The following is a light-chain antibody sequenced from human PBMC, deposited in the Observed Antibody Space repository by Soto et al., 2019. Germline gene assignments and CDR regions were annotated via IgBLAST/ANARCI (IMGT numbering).Light chain of an antibody. V-gene: IGLV4-69*01. CDR3: QTWGTGIVV. J-gene: IGLJ2*01. CDR1: SGHSSYA. Sequence: QPVLTQSPSASASLGASVKLTCTLSSGHSSYAIAWHQQQPEKGPRNLMKLNSDGSHSKGDGIPDRFSGSSSGAERYLTIPSLQSEDEADYYCQTWGTGIVVFGGGTKLTVL. CDR2: LNSDGSH.